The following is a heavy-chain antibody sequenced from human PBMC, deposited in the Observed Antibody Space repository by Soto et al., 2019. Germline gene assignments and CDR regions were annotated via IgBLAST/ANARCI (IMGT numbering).Heavy chain of an antibody. D-gene: IGHD2-15*01. V-gene: IGHV3-30*03. CDR1: GFPFTSYG. Sequence: QVQLVESGGGVVQPGRSLRLSCAASGFPFTSYGMHCVREGPDKGLEWVAIISYDGSDKYYADSVKGRFTISSDNSKNTLYLQMNSLRPEDTALCDCVGGQYYFDYRGQGTLVIVSS. CDR2: ISYDGSDK. J-gene: IGHJ4*02. CDR3: VGGQYYFDY.